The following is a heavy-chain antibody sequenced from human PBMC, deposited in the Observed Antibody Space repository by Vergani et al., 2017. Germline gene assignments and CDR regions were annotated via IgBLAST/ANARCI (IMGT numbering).Heavy chain of an antibody. V-gene: IGHV3-74*01. CDR1: GFTFSRHW. D-gene: IGHD3-16*01. CDR3: AKHFRGWGIDY. CDR2: VNPEGTNT. Sequence: EVQLVESGGGLVQPGGSLRLSCAASGFTFSRHWMHWVRQAPGKGLVWVSRVNPEGTNTPYADSVKGRFTISRDNAKNMMYLQLNSLRDEDTAVYYCAKHFRGWGIDYWGQGTQVIVSS. J-gene: IGHJ4*02.